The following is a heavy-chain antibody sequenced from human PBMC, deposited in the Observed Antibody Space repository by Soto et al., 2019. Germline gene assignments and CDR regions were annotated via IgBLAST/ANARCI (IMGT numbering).Heavy chain of an antibody. CDR3: AKDTSRRRWYF. J-gene: IGHJ4*02. CDR1: GFTFTNYL. V-gene: IGHV3-23*05. CDR2: IDKSGGDT. D-gene: IGHD2-15*01. Sequence: EVQLLESGGDLVQPGGSLRLSCAASGFTFTNYLMTWVRQAPGKGLEWVSSIDKSGGDTYYADSVKGRFTISRDNSKNTLYLQMNGLRAEDTALYYCAKDTSRRRWYFWGPGNGVTVSS.